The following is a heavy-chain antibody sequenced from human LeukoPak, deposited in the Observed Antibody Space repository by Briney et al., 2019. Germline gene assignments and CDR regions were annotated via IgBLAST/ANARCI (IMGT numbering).Heavy chain of an antibody. J-gene: IGHJ5*02. CDR3: ARLVPAAASNWFDP. V-gene: IGHV4-4*02. CDR1: GGSISSSNW. Sequence: SQTLSLTCTVSGGSISSSNWWSGVRQPPGKGLEWIGEIYHSGSTNSNPSLKSRVTISVDKSKNQFSLKLSSVTAADTAVYYCARLVPAAASNWFDPWGQGTLVTVSS. D-gene: IGHD2-2*01. CDR2: IYHSGST.